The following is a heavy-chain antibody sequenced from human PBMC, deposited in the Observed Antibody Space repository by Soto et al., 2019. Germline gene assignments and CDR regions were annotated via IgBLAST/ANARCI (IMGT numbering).Heavy chain of an antibody. CDR3: AMDRGLTHFDY. CDR2: IYYSGST. Sequence: SETLSLTCTVSGGSISSGGYYWSWIRQHPGKGLEWIGYIYYSGSTYYNPSLKSRVTISVDTSKNQFSLKLRSVTAADKAVYYCAMDRGLTHFDYWGQGTLVTVSS. CDR1: GGSISSGGYY. V-gene: IGHV4-31*03. J-gene: IGHJ4*02. D-gene: IGHD2-15*01.